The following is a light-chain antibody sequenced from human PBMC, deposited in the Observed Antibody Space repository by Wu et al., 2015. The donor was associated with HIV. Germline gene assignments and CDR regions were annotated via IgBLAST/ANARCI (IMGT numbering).Light chain of an antibody. CDR3: QQYNNWLPYT. Sequence: EVVMTQSPATLSVSAGERVTLSCRASQSVASSLAWYQQKLGQAPRLLIYSASTRATGIPASFSGSGSGTEFTLTISRVQSEDFAVYYCQQYNNWLPYTFGQGTKLEIK. CDR1: QSVASS. V-gene: IGKV3-15*01. J-gene: IGKJ2*01. CDR2: SAS.